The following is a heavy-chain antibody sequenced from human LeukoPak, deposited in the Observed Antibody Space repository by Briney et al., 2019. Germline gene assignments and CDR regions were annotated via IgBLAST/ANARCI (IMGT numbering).Heavy chain of an antibody. CDR3: ARVPPDYYDSSGSTPSSNDY. CDR1: GFTFSSYG. CDR2: ISYDGSNK. V-gene: IGHV3-30*03. Sequence: GGSLRLSCAASGFTFSSYGMHWVRQAPGKGLEWVAVISYDGSNKYYADSVKGRFTISRDNSKNTLYLQMNSLRAEDTAVYYCARVPPDYYDSSGSTPSSNDYWGQGTLVTVSS. J-gene: IGHJ4*02. D-gene: IGHD3-22*01.